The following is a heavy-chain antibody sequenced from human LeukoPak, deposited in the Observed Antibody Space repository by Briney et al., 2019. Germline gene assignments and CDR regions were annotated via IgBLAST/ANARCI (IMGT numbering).Heavy chain of an antibody. CDR1: GFTFSSYS. CDR2: ISSSSSNI. D-gene: IGHD1-26*01. V-gene: IGHV3-21*01. CDR3: ASTSGSYQSHDAFDI. Sequence: PGGSLRLSCAASGFTFSSYSMNWVRQAPGKGLEWVSSISSSSSNIYYADSVKGRFTISRDNAKNSLYLQMNSLRAEDTAVYYCASTSGSYQSHDAFDIWGQGTMVTVSS. J-gene: IGHJ3*02.